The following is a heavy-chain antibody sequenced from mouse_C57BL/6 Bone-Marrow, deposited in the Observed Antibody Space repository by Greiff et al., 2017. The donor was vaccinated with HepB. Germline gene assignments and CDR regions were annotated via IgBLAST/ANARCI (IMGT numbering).Heavy chain of an antibody. J-gene: IGHJ2*01. CDR3: AKVGTVSFDY. V-gene: IGHV3-6*01. D-gene: IGHD4-1*01. CDR2: ISYDGSN. CDR1: GYSITSGYY. Sequence: EVKLMESGPGLVKPSQSLSLTCSVTGYSITSGYYWNWIRQFPGNKLEWMGYISYDGSNNYNPSLKNRISITRDTSKNQFFLKLNSVTTEDTATYYCAKVGTVSFDYWGQGTTLTVSS.